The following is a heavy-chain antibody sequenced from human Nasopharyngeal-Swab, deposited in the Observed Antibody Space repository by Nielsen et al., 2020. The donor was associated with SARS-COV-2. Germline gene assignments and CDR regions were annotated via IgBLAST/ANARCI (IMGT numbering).Heavy chain of an antibody. CDR3: ARAGRGSSSWYVMDYYYGMDV. Sequence: WMRQAPGQGLEWMGWINTNTGHPTYAQGFTGRYVFSLDTSVSTAYLQISSLKAEDTAVYNCARAGRGSSSWYVMDYYYGMDVWGQGTTVTVSS. J-gene: IGHJ6*02. V-gene: IGHV7-4-1*02. CDR2: INTNTGHP. D-gene: IGHD6-13*01.